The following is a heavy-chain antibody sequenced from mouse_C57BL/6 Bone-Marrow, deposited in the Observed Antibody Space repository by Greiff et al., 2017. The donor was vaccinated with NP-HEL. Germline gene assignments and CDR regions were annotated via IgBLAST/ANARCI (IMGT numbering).Heavy chain of an antibody. CDR3: TRPESLTTVVAWYFDV. CDR1: GFTFSDAW. Sequence: EVKVEESGGGLVQPGGSMKLSCAASGFTFSDAWMDWVRQSPEKGLEWVAEIRNKANNHATYYAESVKGRFTISRDDSKSSVYLQMNSLRAEDTGIYYCTRPESLTTVVAWYFDVWGTGTTVTVSS. D-gene: IGHD1-1*01. J-gene: IGHJ1*03. CDR2: IRNKANNHAT. V-gene: IGHV6-6*01.